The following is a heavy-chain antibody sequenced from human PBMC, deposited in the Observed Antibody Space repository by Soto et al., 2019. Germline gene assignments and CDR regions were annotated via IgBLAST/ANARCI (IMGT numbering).Heavy chain of an antibody. Sequence: PSETLSLTCTVSGGSMTNYYWSWIRQPPGKGLEWIGYIYYSGKSNYIPSLKSRVTMSADTAKNRFSLKMSSVTAADTAVYYCARFGYFSLDVWGRGTTVTVSS. CDR3: ARFGYFSLDV. V-gene: IGHV4-59*08. J-gene: IGHJ6*03. D-gene: IGHD3-16*01. CDR2: IYYSGKS. CDR1: GGSMTNYY.